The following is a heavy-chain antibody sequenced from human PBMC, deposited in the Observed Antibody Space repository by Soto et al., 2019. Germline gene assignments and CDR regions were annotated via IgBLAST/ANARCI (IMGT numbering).Heavy chain of an antibody. V-gene: IGHV3-23*01. CDR2: ISGSGGST. CDR1: GFTFSSYA. CDR3: AKEGAPGPDIVVVPGWFDP. Sequence: EVQLLESGGGLVQPGGSLRLSCAASGFTFSSYAMSWVRQAPGEGLEWVSAISGSGGSTYYADSVKGRFTISRDNSKNTLYLQMNSLRAEDTAVYYCAKEGAPGPDIVVVPGWFDPWGQGTLVTVSS. J-gene: IGHJ5*02. D-gene: IGHD2-2*01.